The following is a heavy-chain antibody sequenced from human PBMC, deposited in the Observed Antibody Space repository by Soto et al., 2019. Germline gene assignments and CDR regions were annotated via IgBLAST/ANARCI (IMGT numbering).Heavy chain of an antibody. J-gene: IGHJ6*02. CDR2: IYYSGST. V-gene: IGHV4-59*01. Sequence: SETLSLTCTVSDGSISSYYWSWIRQPPGKGLEWIGYIYYSGSTNYNPSLKSRVTISVDTSKNQFSLKLSSVTAADTAVYYCAREGVSSSWYNYYGMDVWGQGTTVTVSS. CDR3: AREGVSSSWYNYYGMDV. CDR1: DGSISSYY. D-gene: IGHD6-13*01.